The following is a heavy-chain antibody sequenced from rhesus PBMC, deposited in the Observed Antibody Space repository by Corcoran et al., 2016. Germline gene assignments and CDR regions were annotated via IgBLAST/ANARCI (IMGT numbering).Heavy chain of an antibody. Sequence: QVTLKESGPALVKPTQTLTLTCTFSGFSLTTSGMGVGWVRHPPGKALECLAFIYWDDDKRYSTSLKTRVTISKDTSKNQVVLTMTNMDPVDTATYYCTRRPTWGFEFDFWGQGVLVTVSS. V-gene: IGHV2-174*01. CDR1: GFSLTTSGMG. J-gene: IGHJ4*01. CDR3: TRRPTWGFEFDF. D-gene: IGHD7-45*01. CDR2: IYWDDDK.